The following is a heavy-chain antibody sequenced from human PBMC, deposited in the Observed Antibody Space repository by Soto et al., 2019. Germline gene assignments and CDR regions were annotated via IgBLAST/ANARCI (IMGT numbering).Heavy chain of an antibody. CDR2: VYYTWST. CDR3: ARSVAVPGAHIDY. CDR1: GGSISGSY. Sequence: PSETLSLTCSVSGGSISGSYWSWIRQSPGKGLEWLGYVYYTWSTNYSPSLRSRVSISVDTSKNEFSLRLSSVTAADTAVYFCARSVAVPGAHIDYWGQGTQVTVSS. J-gene: IGHJ4*02. V-gene: IGHV4-59*01. D-gene: IGHD6-19*01.